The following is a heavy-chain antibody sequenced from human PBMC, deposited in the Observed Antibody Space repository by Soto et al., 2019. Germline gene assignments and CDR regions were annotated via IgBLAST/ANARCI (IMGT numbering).Heavy chain of an antibody. V-gene: IGHV1-69*04. D-gene: IGHD2-8*01. Sequence: QVQLVQSGAAVQKPGSSVKVSCRASGGTFSTNAFSWVRQSPGQGLAWMRWIIPFFEITTYTHKFQDRITMTADQSSSTLYMELRSLRSDDTTVYFCARGGWCDAFDIWGQGTLVTVSS. CDR3: ARGGWCDAFDI. J-gene: IGHJ3*02. CDR1: GGTFSTNA. CDR2: IIPFFEIT.